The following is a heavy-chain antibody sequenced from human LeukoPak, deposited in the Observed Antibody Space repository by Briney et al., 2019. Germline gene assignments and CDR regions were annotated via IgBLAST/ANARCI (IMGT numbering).Heavy chain of an antibody. J-gene: IGHJ5*02. CDR2: IYYSGST. CDR1: GGSISSYY. Sequence: SETLSLTCTVSGGSISSYYWSWIRQPPGKGLEWIGYIYYSGSTYYNPSLKSRVTISVDTSKNQFSLKLSSVTAADTAVYYCARDGGGDWAWFDPWGQGTLVTVSS. V-gene: IGHV4-59*12. CDR3: ARDGGGDWAWFDP. D-gene: IGHD2-21*02.